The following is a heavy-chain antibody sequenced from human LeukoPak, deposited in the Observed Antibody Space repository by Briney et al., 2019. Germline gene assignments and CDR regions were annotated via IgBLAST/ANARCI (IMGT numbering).Heavy chain of an antibody. V-gene: IGHV4-34*01. D-gene: IGHD3-22*01. J-gene: IGHJ4*02. CDR2: INHSGST. CDR3: ARGELYYYDSSKYDY. Sequence: PSETLSLTCAVYGGSFSGYYWRWIRQPPGKGLEWIGEINHSGSTNYNPSLKSRVTISVDTSKNQFSLKLSSVTAADTAVYYCARGELYYYDSSKYDYWGQGTLVTVSS. CDR1: GGSFSGYY.